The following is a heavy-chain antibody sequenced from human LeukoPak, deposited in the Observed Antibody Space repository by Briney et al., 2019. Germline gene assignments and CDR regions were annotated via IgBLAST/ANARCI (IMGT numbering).Heavy chain of an antibody. J-gene: IGHJ4*02. D-gene: IGHD4-17*01. CDR2: IYYSGST. CDR1: GGSISSYY. V-gene: IGHV4-59*08. CDR3: ARYYYGDYPEPEYYFDY. Sequence: SETLSLTCTVSGGSISSYYWGWIRQPPGKGLEWIGYIYYSGSTNYNPSLKSRVTISVDTSKNQFSLKLSSVTAADTAVYYCARYYYGDYPEPEYYFDYWGQGTLVTVSS.